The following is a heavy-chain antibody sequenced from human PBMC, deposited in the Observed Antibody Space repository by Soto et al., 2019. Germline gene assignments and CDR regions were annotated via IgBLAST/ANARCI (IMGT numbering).Heavy chain of an antibody. J-gene: IGHJ4*02. CDR1: GFTFSSYA. D-gene: IGHD3-10*01. CDR2: ISGGGGTA. Sequence: EVQLLESGGGSVQPGGSLRLSCAASGFTFSSYAMHWVRRPPGKGLEWVSSISGGGGTAYYADSVKGRFSISRDSLVNTLYLQMNSLRAEDTAVYYCAKGRGQNCNFDYWGQVTLVTVSP. CDR3: AKGRGQNCNFDY. V-gene: IGHV3-23*01.